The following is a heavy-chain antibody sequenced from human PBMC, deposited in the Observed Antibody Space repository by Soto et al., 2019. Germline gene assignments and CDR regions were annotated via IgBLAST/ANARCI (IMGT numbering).Heavy chain of an antibody. Sequence: PSETLSLTCTVSGGSISSGGYYWSWICQHPGKGLEWIGYIYYSGSTYYNPSLKSRVTISVDTSKNQFSLKLSSVTAADTAVYYCARKPYYYGSGSDLHYYYYGMDVWGQGTTVTVSS. CDR1: GGSISSGGYY. V-gene: IGHV4-31*03. J-gene: IGHJ6*02. CDR2: IYYSGST. D-gene: IGHD3-10*01. CDR3: ARKPYYYGSGSDLHYYYYGMDV.